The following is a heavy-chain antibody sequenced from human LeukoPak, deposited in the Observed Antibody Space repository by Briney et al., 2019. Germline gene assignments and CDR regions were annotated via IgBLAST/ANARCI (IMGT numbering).Heavy chain of an antibody. J-gene: IGHJ3*02. CDR2: IGTAGDT. CDR1: GFTFSSYD. D-gene: IGHD1-14*01. CDR3: ARGSPTGAFDI. V-gene: IGHV3-13*01. Sequence: AGGSLRLSCAASGFTFSSYDMRWVRQATGKGLEWVSAIGTAGDTYYPGSVKGRFTISRENAKNSLYLQMNSLRAGDTAVYYCARGSPTGAFDIWGQGTMVTVSS.